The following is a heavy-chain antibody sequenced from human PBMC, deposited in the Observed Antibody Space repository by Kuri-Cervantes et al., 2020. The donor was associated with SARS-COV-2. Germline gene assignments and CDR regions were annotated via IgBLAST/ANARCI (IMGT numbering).Heavy chain of an antibody. D-gene: IGHD6-13*01. J-gene: IGHJ4*02. CDR3: ARDDGGAAGQESIFDY. Sequence: SVKVSCKASGDTFNSHTINWVRQAPGQGLEWMGGIVPIFGTPDYAQKFQGRVTITADTSIAYMELFSLRSADTAVYYCARDDGGAAGQESIFDYWDQGTLVTVSS. CDR1: GDTFNSHT. CDR2: IVPIFGTP. V-gene: IGHV1-69*13.